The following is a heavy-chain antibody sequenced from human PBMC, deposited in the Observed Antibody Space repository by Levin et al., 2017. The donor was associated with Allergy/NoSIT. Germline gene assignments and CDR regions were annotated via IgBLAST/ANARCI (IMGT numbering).Heavy chain of an antibody. D-gene: IGHD6-13*01. Sequence: GGSLRLSCAASGFTFSSYAMHWVRQAPGKGLEWVAVISYDGSNKYYADSVKGRFTISRDNSKNTLYLQMNSLRAEDTAVYYCARSVRQHQTPVDYWGQGTLVTVSS. J-gene: IGHJ4*02. CDR2: ISYDGSNK. CDR3: ARSVRQHQTPVDY. V-gene: IGHV3-30-3*01. CDR1: GFTFSSYA.